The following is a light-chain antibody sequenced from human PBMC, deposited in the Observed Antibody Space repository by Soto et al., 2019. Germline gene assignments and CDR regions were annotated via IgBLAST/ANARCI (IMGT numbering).Light chain of an antibody. V-gene: IGLV1-44*01. CDR2: SNN. CDR1: SSNIGSNT. Sequence: QSVLTQPPSASGTPGQRVTISCSGSSSNIGSNTVNWYQQLPGTAPKLLIYSNNQRPSGVPDRFSGSKSGTSASLAISGLQSEYEADYYGAAWDDSLNGHVFGTGTQLTVL. J-gene: IGLJ1*01. CDR3: AAWDDSLNGHV.